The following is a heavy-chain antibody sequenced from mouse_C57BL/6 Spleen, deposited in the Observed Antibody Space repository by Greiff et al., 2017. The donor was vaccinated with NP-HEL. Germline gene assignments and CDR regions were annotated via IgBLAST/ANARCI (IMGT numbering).Heavy chain of an antibody. CDR2: INPSSGYT. J-gene: IGHJ3*01. V-gene: IGHV1-7*01. CDR3: AREEITTVVPFAY. D-gene: IGHD1-1*01. CDR1: GYTFTSYW. Sequence: QVQLQQSGAELAKPGASVKLSCKASGYTFTSYWMHWVKQRPGQGLEWIGYINPSSGYTKYNQKFKDKATLTADKSSSTAYMQLSSLTYEDSAVYYCAREEITTVVPFAYWGQGTLVTVSA.